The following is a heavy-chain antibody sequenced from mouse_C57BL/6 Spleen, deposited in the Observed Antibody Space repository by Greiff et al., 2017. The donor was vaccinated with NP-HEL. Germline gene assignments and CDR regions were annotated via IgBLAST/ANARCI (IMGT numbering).Heavy chain of an antibody. J-gene: IGHJ2*01. CDR1: GFTFSDYG. Sequence: EVQVVESGGGLVKPGGSLKLSCAASGFTFSDYGMHWVRQAPEKGLEWVAYISSGSSTIYYADTVKGRFTISRDNAKNTLFLQMTSLRSEDTAMYYCARGQNYYFDYWGQGTTLTVSS. CDR3: ARGQNYYFDY. D-gene: IGHD3-3*01. CDR2: ISSGSSTI. V-gene: IGHV5-17*01.